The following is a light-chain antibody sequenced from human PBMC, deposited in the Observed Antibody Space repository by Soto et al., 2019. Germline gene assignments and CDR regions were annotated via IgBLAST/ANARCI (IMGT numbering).Light chain of an antibody. V-gene: IGKV3-15*01. CDR2: GAS. Sequence: EMVMTQSPATLSVSPGERATLSCRASQSVSINLAWYHQKPGQAPRLLIYGASTRATGIPARFSGSGSGTEFTLSINSLQSEDFAVYYCQQYNNWPRTFGQGTKVDIK. CDR3: QQYNNWPRT. CDR1: QSVSIN. J-gene: IGKJ1*01.